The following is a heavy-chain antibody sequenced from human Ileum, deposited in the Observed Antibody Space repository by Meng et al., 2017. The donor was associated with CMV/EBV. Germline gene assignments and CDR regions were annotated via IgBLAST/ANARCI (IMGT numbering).Heavy chain of an antibody. CDR3: AKDPKAASSGYF. CDR2: IKQDGSEK. Sequence: GESLKISCAASGFTFSSYWMSWVRQAPGKGLEWVANIKQDGSEKYYVDSVKGRFTISRDNSKNTLYLQMNSLRAEDTALYHCAKDPKAASSGYFWSQGTLVTVSS. CDR1: GFTFSSYW. D-gene: IGHD3-22*01. V-gene: IGHV3-7*03. J-gene: IGHJ4*02.